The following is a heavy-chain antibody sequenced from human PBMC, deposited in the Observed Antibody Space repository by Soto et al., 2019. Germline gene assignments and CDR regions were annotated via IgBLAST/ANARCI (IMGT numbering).Heavy chain of an antibody. Sequence: EVLLVESGGGLVQPGGSLKLSCAASGFTISGAAMHWVRQASGKGLEWVGRIRSKVNNYATTYAASVEGRFTISRDDSESTTLLQMNSLRTEDTAVYYSISSRGIVSATPFEISWGQGTLVTVSS. CDR3: ISSRGIVSATPFEIS. CDR2: IRSKVNNYAT. V-gene: IGHV3-73*02. CDR1: GFTISGAA. D-gene: IGHD1-26*01. J-gene: IGHJ5*02.